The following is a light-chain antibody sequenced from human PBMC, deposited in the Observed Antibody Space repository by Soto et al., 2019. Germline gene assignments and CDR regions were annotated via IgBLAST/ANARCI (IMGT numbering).Light chain of an antibody. J-gene: IGKJ1*01. CDR2: AAS. Sequence: EIVLTQSPGTLSLSPGQSATLLCRASQSVSSSFLAWYQQKPGQAPRLLISAASTRATGIPDRFSGSGSGTEFTLIISNLQPDDFATYYCQQFKDYVWTFGQGTKV. V-gene: IGKV3-20*01. CDR1: QSVSSSF. CDR3: QQFKDYVWT.